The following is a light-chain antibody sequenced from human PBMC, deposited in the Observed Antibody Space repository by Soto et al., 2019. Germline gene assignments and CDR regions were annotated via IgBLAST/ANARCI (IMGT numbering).Light chain of an antibody. V-gene: IGKV1-33*01. CDR2: WAS. CDR3: QQYYNTPRT. CDR1: QVITDD. Sequence: DIQMTQSPSSLSASVGDRVTISCQASQVITDDLNWYQQKPGKAPKLLIYWASARESGVPDRFSGSGSGTDFTLTISSLQAEDVAVYYCQQYYNTPRTFGQGTKVDIK. J-gene: IGKJ1*01.